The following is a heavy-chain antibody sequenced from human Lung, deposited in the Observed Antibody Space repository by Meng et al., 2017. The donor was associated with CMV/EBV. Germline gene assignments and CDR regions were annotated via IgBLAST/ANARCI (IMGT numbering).Heavy chain of an antibody. CDR3: ARGYDSSGYLDY. CDR2: ISWDGGST. D-gene: IGHD3-22*01. J-gene: IGHJ4*02. CDR1: GFTFDDYT. Sequence: EVQLAESGGVVVQPGGSLRLSFVASGFTFDDYTMHWVRQPPGKGLEWVSLISWDGGSTYYADSVEGRFTISRDNMKNSLYLQMNTLTSEDTALYYCARGYDSSGYLDYWGQGTLVTVSS. V-gene: IGHV3-43*01.